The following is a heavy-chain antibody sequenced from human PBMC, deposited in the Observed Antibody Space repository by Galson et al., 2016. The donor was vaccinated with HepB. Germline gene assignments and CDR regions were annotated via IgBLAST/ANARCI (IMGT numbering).Heavy chain of an antibody. J-gene: IGHJ4*02. Sequence: SLRLSCAASGFTVSNNYMSWVRQAPGKGLEWVSFIYSGGNAYYADSVKGRFTISRDNSKNTLYLQMHSLRAEDTATYFCAASRRTGWYYFDSWGQGTLVTVSS. CDR3: AASRRTGWYYFDS. CDR1: GFTVSNNY. V-gene: IGHV3-53*01. CDR2: IYSGGNA. D-gene: IGHD6-19*01.